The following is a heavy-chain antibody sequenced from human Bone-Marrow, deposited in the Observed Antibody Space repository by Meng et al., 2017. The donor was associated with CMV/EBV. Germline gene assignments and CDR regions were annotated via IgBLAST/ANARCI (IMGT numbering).Heavy chain of an antibody. CDR1: GGTFSSYA. D-gene: IGHD3-22*01. CDR2: IIPIFGTA. Sequence: VQLVQPGAEGRKPGSSVKVSCKASGGTFSSYAISWVRQAPGQGCEWMGGIIPIFGTANYAQKFQGRVTITADESTSTAYMELSSLRSEDTAVYYCARDNYDSSGFRPSTYFDYWGQGTLVTVSS. CDR3: ARDNYDSSGFRPSTYFDY. J-gene: IGHJ4*02. V-gene: IGHV1-69*12.